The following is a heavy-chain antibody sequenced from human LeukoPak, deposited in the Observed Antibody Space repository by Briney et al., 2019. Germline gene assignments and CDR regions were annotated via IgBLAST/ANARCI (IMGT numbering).Heavy chain of an antibody. D-gene: IGHD1/OR15-1a*01. CDR1: GYTFTRYY. V-gene: IGHV1-2*02. CDR3: ARDPKNTYYMDV. Sequence: ASVKVSCTASGYTFTRYYIHWVRQAPGQGLEWMGWIDPNNGGTKFAQKFQGQVTITRDTSISTAYMELSRLRSDDTAVYYCARDPKNTYYMDVWGKGTTVTVSS. CDR2: IDPNNGGT. J-gene: IGHJ6*03.